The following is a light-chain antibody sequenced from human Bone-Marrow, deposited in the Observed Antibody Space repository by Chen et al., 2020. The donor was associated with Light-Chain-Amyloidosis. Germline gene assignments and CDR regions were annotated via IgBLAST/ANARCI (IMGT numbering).Light chain of an antibody. CDR3: QSADSSGTYEVI. Sequence: SYELTQPPSVSVSPGQTARIHCSGDDLPTKYAYWYQQKPGQAPVLVINRDTERPSGISERFSGSSSGTTATLTISGVQAEDEADYHCQSADSSGTYEVIFGGGTKLTVL. J-gene: IGLJ2*01. V-gene: IGLV3-25*03. CDR1: DLPTKY. CDR2: RDT.